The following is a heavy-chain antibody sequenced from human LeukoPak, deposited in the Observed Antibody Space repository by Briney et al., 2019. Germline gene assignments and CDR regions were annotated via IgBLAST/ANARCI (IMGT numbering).Heavy chain of an antibody. V-gene: IGHV3-23*01. J-gene: IGHJ4*02. CDR3: ASLEMATIWIRDFDY. Sequence: XGGSLRLSCAASGFTFSSYAMSWVRQAPGKGLEWVSAISGSGGSTYYADSVKGRFTISRDNSKNTLYLQMNSLRAEDTAVYYCASLEMATIWIRDFDYWGQGTLVTVSS. CDR2: ISGSGGST. CDR1: GFTFSSYA. D-gene: IGHD5-12*01.